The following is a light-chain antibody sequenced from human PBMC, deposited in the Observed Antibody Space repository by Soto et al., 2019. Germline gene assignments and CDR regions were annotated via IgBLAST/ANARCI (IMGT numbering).Light chain of an antibody. J-gene: IGLJ2*01. CDR2: DAT. Sequence: QSALTQPASVSGSPGQSITISCTGTSSDVGTYNLVSWYQQHPGTAPKLIIYDATKRPSGVSDRFSGSKSGNTASLTISGLQAEDEADYYCCSYGRSPTFVEFGGGTKLTAL. CDR1: SSDVGTYNL. V-gene: IGLV2-23*01. CDR3: CSYGRSPTFVE.